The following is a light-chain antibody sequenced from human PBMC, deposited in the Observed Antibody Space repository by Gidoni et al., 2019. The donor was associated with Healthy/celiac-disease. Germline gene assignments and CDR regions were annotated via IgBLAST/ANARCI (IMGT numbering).Light chain of an antibody. CDR2: GNS. CDR3: QSYDSSLSGCV. Sequence: QSVLTQPPSMSGAPGQRVTISCTGSSSNIGAGYDVHWYQQLPGTAPKLLIYGNSNRPSGVPDRFSGSKSGTSASLAITGLQAEDEADYYCQSYDSSLSGCVFGGGTKLTVL. CDR1: SSNIGAGYD. J-gene: IGLJ2*01. V-gene: IGLV1-40*01.